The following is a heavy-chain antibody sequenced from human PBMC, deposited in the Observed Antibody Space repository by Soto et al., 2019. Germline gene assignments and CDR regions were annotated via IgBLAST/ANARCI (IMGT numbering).Heavy chain of an antibody. V-gene: IGHV5-51*01. J-gene: IGHJ6*02. Sequence: PEESLKISWKGSGYSFTSYLIGWVRQMPGKGLEWMGIIYPGDSDTRYSPSFQGQVTISADKSISTAYLQWSSLKASDTAMYYCARQVVVQQLDYYYCGMDVWGQGTMVTVSS. CDR1: GYSFTSYL. CDR2: IYPGDSDT. CDR3: ARQVVVQQLDYYYCGMDV. D-gene: IGHD6-13*01.